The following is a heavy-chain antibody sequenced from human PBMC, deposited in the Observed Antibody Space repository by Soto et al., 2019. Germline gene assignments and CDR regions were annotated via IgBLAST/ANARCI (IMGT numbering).Heavy chain of an antibody. CDR3: ARGXGALMYYYDSSGYFFDY. J-gene: IGHJ4*02. D-gene: IGHD3-22*01. V-gene: IGHV1-8*01. CDR2: MNPNSGNT. CDR1: GYTFTSYD. Sequence: ASVKVSCKASGYTFTSYDINWVRQATGQGLEWMGWMNPNSGNTGYAQKFQGRVTMTRNTSISTAYMELSSLGSEDTAVYYCARGXGALMYYYDSSGYFFDYWGQGTLVTVSS.